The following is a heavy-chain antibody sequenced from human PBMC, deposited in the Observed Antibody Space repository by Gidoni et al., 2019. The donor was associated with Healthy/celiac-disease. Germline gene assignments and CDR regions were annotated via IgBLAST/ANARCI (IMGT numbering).Heavy chain of an antibody. CDR1: GFTFSSYG. V-gene: IGHV3-33*01. D-gene: IGHD3-9*01. Sequence: QVQLVESGGGVVQPGRYLRLSCAASGFTFSSYGMHWVRQAPGKGREWVAVMWYDVSNKYYADSVKGRFTISRDNSKNTLYLQMNSLRAEDTAVYYCARDSSTYYDILTGYYDTVGWFDPWGQGTLVTVSS. J-gene: IGHJ5*02. CDR3: ARDSSTYYDILTGYYDTVGWFDP. CDR2: MWYDVSNK.